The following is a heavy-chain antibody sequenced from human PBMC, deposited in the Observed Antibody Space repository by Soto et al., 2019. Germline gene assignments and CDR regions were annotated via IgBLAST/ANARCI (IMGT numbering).Heavy chain of an antibody. CDR3: ARKDSSGYSNWFAP. J-gene: IGHJ5*02. CDR2: IYPADSDT. V-gene: IGHV5-51*01. CDR1: GYTFSRYW. Sequence: EVQLVQSGAEVKQAGESLQISCKTSGYTFSRYWIAGVRQTPGRGLEWMGIIYPADSDTRYSPSFQGQVTISADKSTSTAYLHWKSLKASDSATYYCARKDSSGYSNWFAPWGQGTLVTVSS. D-gene: IGHD3-22*01.